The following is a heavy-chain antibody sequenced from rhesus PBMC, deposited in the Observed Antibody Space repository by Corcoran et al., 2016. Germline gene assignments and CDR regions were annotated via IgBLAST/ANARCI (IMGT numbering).Heavy chain of an antibody. CDR2: IYWDDDK. V-gene: IGHV2S1*01. Sequence: QVTLKESGPALVKPTQTLTLTCTFSGFSLSTSGMGVGWLRPPPGKALEWLASIYWDDDKYYITSLKSRRTIAKDTSKNQAVLTMTNMDPVDTATYYCARVQGRTVTTYFDYWGQGVLVTVSS. CDR1: GFSLSTSGMG. J-gene: IGHJ4*01. D-gene: IGHD4-23*01. CDR3: ARVQGRTVTTYFDY.